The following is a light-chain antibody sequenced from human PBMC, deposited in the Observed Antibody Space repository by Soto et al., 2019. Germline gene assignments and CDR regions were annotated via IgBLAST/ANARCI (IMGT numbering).Light chain of an antibody. J-gene: IGKJ1*01. CDR2: GTF. CDR1: QDIKTY. CDR3: QQYNIWPPWT. Sequence: IQLTQSPSSLSASVGDRVSITCRASQDIKTYLAWYQQKQGKAPKLLISGTFTLQSGVPSRFNGSGSGTDFTLTISRLQPEDFAIYYCQQYNIWPPWTFGQGTKVEIK. V-gene: IGKV1-9*01.